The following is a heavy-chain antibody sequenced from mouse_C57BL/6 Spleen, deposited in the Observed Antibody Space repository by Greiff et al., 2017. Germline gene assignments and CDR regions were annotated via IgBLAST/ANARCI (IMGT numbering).Heavy chain of an antibody. V-gene: IGHV1-54*01. CDR2: INPGSGGT. Sequence: QVQLQQSGAELVRPGTSVKVSCKASGYAFTNYLIEWVKQRPGQGLAWIGVINPGSGGTNYNEKFKGKATLTADKSSSTAYMQLSSLTSEDSAVYFCARYACRYYAMDYWGQGTTVTVSS. D-gene: IGHD6-5*01. CDR1: GYAFTNYL. J-gene: IGHJ4*01. CDR3: ARYACRYYAMDY.